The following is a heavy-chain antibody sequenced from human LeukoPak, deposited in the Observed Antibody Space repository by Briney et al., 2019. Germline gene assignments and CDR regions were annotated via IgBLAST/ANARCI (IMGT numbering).Heavy chain of an antibody. CDR2: INHSGST. CDR3: ARVQKGLTIDY. D-gene: IGHD6-19*01. J-gene: IGHJ4*02. Sequence: SENLSLTWAVYGESFSGYYWSWIRQPPGKGLEWIGEINHSGSTNYNPSLKSRVTISVDTSKNQFSLKLSSVTAADTAVYYCARVQKGLTIDYWGQGTLVTVSS. V-gene: IGHV4-34*01. CDR1: GESFSGYY.